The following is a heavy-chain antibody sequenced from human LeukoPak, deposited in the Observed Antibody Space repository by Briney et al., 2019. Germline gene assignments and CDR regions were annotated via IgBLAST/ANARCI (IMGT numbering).Heavy chain of an antibody. Sequence: SQTLSLTCTVSGGSISSGGYYWSWIRQHPGKGLEWIGYIYYSGSTYYNPSLKSRVTISVDTSKNQFSLKLSFVTAADTAVYYCARGSPAPSSSSWFSPQNWFDPWGQGTLVTVSS. J-gene: IGHJ5*02. V-gene: IGHV4-31*03. CDR2: IYYSGST. CDR3: ARGSPAPSSSSWFSPQNWFDP. CDR1: GGSISSGGYY. D-gene: IGHD6-13*01.